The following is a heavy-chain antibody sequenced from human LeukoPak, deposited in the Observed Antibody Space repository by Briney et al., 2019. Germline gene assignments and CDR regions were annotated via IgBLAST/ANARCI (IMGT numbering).Heavy chain of an antibody. CDR1: GFTFSSYS. CDR2: ISSSSSYI. D-gene: IGHD6-6*01. CDR3: AREVEYSSPTVYYGMDD. J-gene: IGHJ6*02. V-gene: IGHV3-21*01. Sequence: PGGSLRLSCAASGFTFSSYSMNWVRQAPGKGLEWVSSISSSSSYIYYADSVKGRFTISRDNAKNSLYLQMNSLRAEDTAVYYCAREVEYSSPTVYYGMDDWGQGTTVTVSS.